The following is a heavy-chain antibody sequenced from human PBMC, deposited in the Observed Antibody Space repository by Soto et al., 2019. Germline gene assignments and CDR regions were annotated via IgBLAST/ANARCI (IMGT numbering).Heavy chain of an antibody. J-gene: IGHJ6*02. CDR1: GYTFTSYG. Sequence: GPSVKVSCKASGYTFTSYGISWVRQAHGQGLEWMGWISAYNGNTNYAQKLQGRVTMTTDTSTSTAYMELRSLRSDDTAVYYCARDHPWGFGSLNYYYYYGMDVWGQGTTVTVSS. D-gene: IGHD3-10*01. CDR2: ISAYNGNT. CDR3: ARDHPWGFGSLNYYYYYGMDV. V-gene: IGHV1-18*01.